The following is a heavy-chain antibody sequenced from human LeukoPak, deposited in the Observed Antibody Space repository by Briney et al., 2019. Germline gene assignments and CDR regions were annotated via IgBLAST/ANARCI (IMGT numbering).Heavy chain of an antibody. CDR2: ISSGSLYI. V-gene: IGHV3-21*01. Sequence: NPGGSLRLSCAASGFTFSSYNMNWVRQAPGKGLEWVSFISSGSLYIYYADSLKGRFTISRDNAKNSLYLQMNSLRADDTAVYYCARSGGSRGDAFDIWGQGTRLTVSS. CDR1: GFTFSSYN. D-gene: IGHD2-15*01. CDR3: ARSGGSRGDAFDI. J-gene: IGHJ3*02.